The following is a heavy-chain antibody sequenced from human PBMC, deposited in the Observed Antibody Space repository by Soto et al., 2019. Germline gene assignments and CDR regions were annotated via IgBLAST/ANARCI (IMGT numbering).Heavy chain of an antibody. D-gene: IGHD4-17*01. J-gene: IGHJ4*02. CDR2: IRTSVGDT. CDR1: GFTFSSYA. V-gene: IGHV3-23*01. CDR3: AKDTTYDYGYFDS. Sequence: PGGSLRLSCAASGFTFSSYAMNWVRQAPGKGLEWVSTIRTSVGDTYYAASVKGRFTISRDNSKSTVYLHLNSLRAEDTAIYYCAKDTTYDYGYFDSCGQGPLVTVYS.